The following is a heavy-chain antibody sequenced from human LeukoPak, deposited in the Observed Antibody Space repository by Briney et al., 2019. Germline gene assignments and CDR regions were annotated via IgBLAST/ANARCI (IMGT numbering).Heavy chain of an antibody. J-gene: IGHJ4*02. CDR2: ISYSGNT. V-gene: IGHV4-59*08. D-gene: IGHD6-13*01. CDR1: GGSISSYY. Sequence: SETLSLTCTVSGGSISSYYWSWIRQPPGKGLEWIGYISYSGNTNYNPSLKSRVTISVDTSKNQFSLKLSSVTAADTAVYYCASQGGYIAPLAFWGQGKLVTVSA. CDR3: ASQGGYIAPLAF.